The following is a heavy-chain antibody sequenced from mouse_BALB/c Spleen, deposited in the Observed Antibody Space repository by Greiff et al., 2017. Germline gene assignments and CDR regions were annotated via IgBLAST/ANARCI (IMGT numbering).Heavy chain of an antibody. CDR1: GFNIKDTY. Sequence: VQLKESGAELVKPGASVKLSCTASGFNIKDTYMHWVKQRPEQGLEWIGRIDPANGNTKYDPKFQGKATITADTSSNTAYLQLSSLTSEDTAVYYCASSKFYGYGYWGQGTTLTVSS. J-gene: IGHJ2*01. V-gene: IGHV14-3*02. D-gene: IGHD1-2*01. CDR2: IDPANGNT. CDR3: ASSKFYGYGY.